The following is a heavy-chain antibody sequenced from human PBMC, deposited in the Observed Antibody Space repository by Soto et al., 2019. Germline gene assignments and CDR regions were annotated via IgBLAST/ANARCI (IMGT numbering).Heavy chain of an antibody. V-gene: IGHV4-39*01. CDR1: GGSISSSSYY. D-gene: IGHD2-21*01. CDR2: IYYSGST. CDR3: ARYLCGPKYYYYYGMAV. J-gene: IGHJ6*02. Sequence: SETLSLTCTVSGGSISSSSYYWGWIRQPPGKGLEWIGSIYYSGSTYYNPSLKSRVTISVDTSKNQFSLKLSSVTAADTAVYYCARYLCGPKYYYYYGMAVWGQGTTVTVSS.